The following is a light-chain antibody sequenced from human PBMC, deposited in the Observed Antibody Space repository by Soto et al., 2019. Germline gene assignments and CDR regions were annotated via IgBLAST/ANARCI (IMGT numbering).Light chain of an antibody. V-gene: IGLV2-8*01. CDR2: EVS. Sequence: QSALTQPPSASGSPGQSVTISCTGTSSDVGGYNYVSWYQQHPGKAPKLMTYEVSKRPSGGPDRCSGSKSANTASLTVSGLQAEDEADYYCSSYAATDNFYVFGTGPKVPVL. CDR3: SSYAATDNFYV. CDR1: SSDVGGYNY. J-gene: IGLJ1*01.